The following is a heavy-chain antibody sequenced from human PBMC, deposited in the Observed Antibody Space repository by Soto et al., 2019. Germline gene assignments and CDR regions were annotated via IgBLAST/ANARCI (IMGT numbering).Heavy chain of an antibody. Sequence: QITLKESGPTLVKPTQTLTLTCTFSAFSLSTGGVGVGWIRQPPGKALEWLALIDWDDDKRYSPSLRSRLTITKDTSKNQVVLTMTNRDPVDTATYYCIQSRCGGDCLQSYASYYYYGMDVWGQGTTVTVSS. CDR1: AFSLSTGGVG. J-gene: IGHJ6*02. V-gene: IGHV2-5*02. CDR2: IDWDDDK. CDR3: IQSRCGGDCLQSYASYYYYGMDV. D-gene: IGHD2-21*02.